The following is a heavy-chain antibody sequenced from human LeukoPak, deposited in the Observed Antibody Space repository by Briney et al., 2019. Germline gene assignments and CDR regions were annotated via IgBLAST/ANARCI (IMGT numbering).Heavy chain of an antibody. CDR2: ISYDGGNT. Sequence: GGSLRLSCAASRFIVSNFAIHWVRQAPGKGLEWVALISYDGGNTYYADSVKGRFTISRDNSKNSLYLQMNRLRSGDTAVYYCAKDPAKTNYYYYGMDVWGQGTMVTVSS. D-gene: IGHD1/OR15-1a*01. CDR3: AKDPAKTNYYYYGMDV. CDR1: RFIVSNFA. J-gene: IGHJ6*02. V-gene: IGHV3-30*18.